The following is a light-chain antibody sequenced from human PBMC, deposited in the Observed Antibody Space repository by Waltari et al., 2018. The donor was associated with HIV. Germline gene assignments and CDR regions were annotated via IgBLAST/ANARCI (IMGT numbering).Light chain of an antibody. CDR1: ALPKTF. Sequence: SYELTQPPSASVYPGQTARITCSGGALPKTFAYWYQHKSGQAPVLVIYEDSRRPSGIPEKFSGSSSGTMATLTISGAQVEDEADYYCYSTDSSANRRSVFGGGTKLTVL. CDR2: EDS. J-gene: IGLJ2*01. CDR3: YSTDSSANRRSV. V-gene: IGLV3-10*01.